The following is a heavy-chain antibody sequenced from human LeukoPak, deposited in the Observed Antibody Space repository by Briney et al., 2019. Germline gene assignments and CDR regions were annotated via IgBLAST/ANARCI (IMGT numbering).Heavy chain of an antibody. Sequence: GGSLRLSCAASGFTFSNYWMQWVRQAPGKGLVWVSHINSDGSDTTYADSVKGRFTISRDNAKNTLYLQMNSLRAEDTAVYYCVRDNYGADYWGQGTLVTVSS. J-gene: IGHJ4*02. CDR1: GFTFSNYW. CDR3: VRDNYGADY. V-gene: IGHV3-74*01. D-gene: IGHD4-11*01. CDR2: INSDGSDT.